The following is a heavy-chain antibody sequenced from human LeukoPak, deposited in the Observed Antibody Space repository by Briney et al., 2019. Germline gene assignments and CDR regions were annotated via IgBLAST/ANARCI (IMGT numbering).Heavy chain of an antibody. D-gene: IGHD3-22*01. J-gene: IGHJ4*02. CDR3: ARGVNRSGYYYQYYFDY. CDR1: GGSISSGSYY. V-gene: IGHV4-61*02. Sequence: SQTLPLTCTVSGGSISSGSYYWSWIRQPAGKGLEWIGRIYTSGSTNYNPSLKSRVTISVDTSKNQFSLKLSSVTAADTAVYYCARGVNRSGYYYQYYFDYWGQGTLVTVSS. CDR2: IYTSGST.